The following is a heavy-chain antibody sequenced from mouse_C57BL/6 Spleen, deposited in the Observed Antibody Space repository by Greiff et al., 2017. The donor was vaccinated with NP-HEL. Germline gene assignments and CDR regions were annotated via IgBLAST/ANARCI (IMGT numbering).Heavy chain of an antibody. CDR3: ARDWGNYDQDAMDY. J-gene: IGHJ4*01. D-gene: IGHD2-1*01. V-gene: IGHV5-4*01. Sequence: EVQLVESGGGLVKPGGSLKLSCAVSGFTFSSYAMSWVRQTPEKRLEWVATISDGGSYTYYPDNVKGRFTISRDNAKNNLYLQMSHLKSEDTAMYYCARDWGNYDQDAMDYWGQGTSVTVSS. CDR2: ISDGGSYT. CDR1: GFTFSSYA.